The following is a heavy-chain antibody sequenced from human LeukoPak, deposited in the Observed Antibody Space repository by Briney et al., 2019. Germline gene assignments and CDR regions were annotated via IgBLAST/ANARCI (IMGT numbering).Heavy chain of an antibody. CDR1: GGSISSYY. V-gene: IGHV4-39*01. CDR3: ATYSSSWYYFEY. D-gene: IGHD6-13*01. J-gene: IGHJ4*02. CDR2: IYYSGST. Sequence: SETLSLTCTVSGGSISSYYWGWIRQPPGKGLEWIGSIYYSGSTHYNPSLKSRVTISVDTSKNQFSLRLNSVTAADTAVYYCATYSSSWYYFEYWAQGTLVTVSS.